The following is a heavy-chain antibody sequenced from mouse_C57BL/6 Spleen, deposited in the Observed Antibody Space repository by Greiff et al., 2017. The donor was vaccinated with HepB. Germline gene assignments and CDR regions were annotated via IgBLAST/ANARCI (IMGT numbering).Heavy chain of an antibody. CDR1: GFTFSSYG. CDR3: ARRDYDYGGFAY. D-gene: IGHD2-4*01. J-gene: IGHJ3*01. CDR2: ISSGGSYT. Sequence: EVMLVESGGDLVKPGGSLKLSCAASGFTFSSYGMSWVRQTPDKRLEWVATISSGGSYTYYPDSVKGRFTISRDNAKNTLYLQMSSLKSEDTAMYYCARRDYDYGGFAYWGQGTLVTVSA. V-gene: IGHV5-6*02.